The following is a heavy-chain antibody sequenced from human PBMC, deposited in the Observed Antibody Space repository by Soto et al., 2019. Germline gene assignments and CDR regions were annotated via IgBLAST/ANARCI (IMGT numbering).Heavy chain of an antibody. CDR2: INHSGST. CDR1: GGSFRGYH. V-gene: IGHV4-34*01. D-gene: IGHD3-10*01. CDR3: ARWVTMVRGLTANYYYYYMDV. Sequence: QVQLQQWGAGLLKPSETLSLTCAVYGGSFRGYHWSWIRQPPGKGLVWIGEINHSGSTNYHPSLKSRVTISLDTSKNQFSLKLSSVTAADTAVYYCARWVTMVRGLTANYYYYYMDVWGKGTTVTVSS. J-gene: IGHJ6*03.